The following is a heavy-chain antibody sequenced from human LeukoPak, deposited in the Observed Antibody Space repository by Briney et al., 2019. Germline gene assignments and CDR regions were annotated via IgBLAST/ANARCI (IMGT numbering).Heavy chain of an antibody. J-gene: IGHJ4*02. CDR1: GGSISGYY. D-gene: IGHD6-19*01. V-gene: IGHV4-59*08. CDR2: IYSSGST. CDR3: ARRFETSGWVDY. Sequence: SETLSLTCTVSGGSISGYYWSWIRQPPGKGLEWIGYIYSSGSTNSNPSLRSRVTMSVDSSKNQFSLNLTSVTATDTAVYYCARRFETSGWVDYWGQGTLVTVSS.